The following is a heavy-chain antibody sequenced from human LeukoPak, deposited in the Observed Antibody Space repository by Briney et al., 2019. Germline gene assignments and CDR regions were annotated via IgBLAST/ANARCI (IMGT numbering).Heavy chain of an antibody. Sequence: SETLSLTCTVSGGSISSGGYYWSWIRQHPGKGLEWIGSIYYSGSTYYNPSLKSRVTISVDTSKNQFSLKLSSVTAADTAVYYCARHRGYSGYEVDYWGQGTLVTVSS. CDR1: GGSISSGGYY. J-gene: IGHJ4*02. V-gene: IGHV4-39*01. CDR3: ARHRGYSGYEVDY. D-gene: IGHD5-12*01. CDR2: IYYSGST.